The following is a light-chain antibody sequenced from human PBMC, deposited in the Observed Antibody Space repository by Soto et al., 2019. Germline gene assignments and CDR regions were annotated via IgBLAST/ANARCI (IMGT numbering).Light chain of an antibody. J-gene: IGKJ1*01. CDR1: QSVSSTS. Sequence: EIVLTQSPGTLSFSPGDRATLSCRASQSVSSTSLAWYQHKPGQAPRLLIYAASNRATGIPDRFSGIGSGTDFPLTISRLEPDDFALYYCQHYDGSPPWTFGQGTKVEIK. V-gene: IGKV3-20*01. CDR3: QHYDGSPPWT. CDR2: AAS.